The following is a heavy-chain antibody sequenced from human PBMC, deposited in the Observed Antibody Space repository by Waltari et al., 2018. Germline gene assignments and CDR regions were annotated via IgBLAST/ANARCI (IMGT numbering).Heavy chain of an antibody. Sequence: QAQLVQSGPEVKKPGAAVRVSCTASGYTFSSYGITWGRQAPGQGLEWLGWLSTDNGNRNYSQKLQGRVSMTTDTHTTTAYMDLRSLRSDDTAIYYCIRGGPWRLVQGNAFDFWGQGTLVTVSS. J-gene: IGHJ3*01. CDR2: LSTDNGNR. D-gene: IGHD6-6*01. V-gene: IGHV1-18*01. CDR3: IRGGPWRLVQGNAFDF. CDR1: GYTFSSYG.